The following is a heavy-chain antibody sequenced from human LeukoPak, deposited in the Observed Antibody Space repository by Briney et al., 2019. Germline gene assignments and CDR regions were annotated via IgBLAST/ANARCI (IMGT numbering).Heavy chain of an antibody. Sequence: GGSLRLSCAASGFTFSSYGMHWVRQAPGKGLEWVAVISYDGSNKYYADSVKGRFTISRDNSKNTLYLQMNSLRAEDTAVYYCARSPGYSHYGMDVWGQGTTVTVSS. CDR3: ARSPGYSHYGMDV. CDR1: GFTFSSYG. CDR2: ISYDGSNK. V-gene: IGHV3-30*03. D-gene: IGHD2-15*01. J-gene: IGHJ6*02.